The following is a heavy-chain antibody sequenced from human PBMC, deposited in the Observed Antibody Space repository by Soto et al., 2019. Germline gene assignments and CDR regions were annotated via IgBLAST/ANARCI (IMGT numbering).Heavy chain of an antibody. D-gene: IGHD2-15*01. CDR1: GGSISSGVYY. Sequence: QVQLQESGPGLVKPSQTLSLTCTVSGGSISSGVYYWSWIRQHPGKGLELIGNINYSGSTYYNPSLQSRVTISEGTSKNQFSLKLSSVTAADTAVYYCARVVHDCSGGSCYSFWFDPWGQGILVTVSS. CDR3: ARVVHDCSGGSCYSFWFDP. CDR2: INYSGST. J-gene: IGHJ5*02. V-gene: IGHV4-31*03.